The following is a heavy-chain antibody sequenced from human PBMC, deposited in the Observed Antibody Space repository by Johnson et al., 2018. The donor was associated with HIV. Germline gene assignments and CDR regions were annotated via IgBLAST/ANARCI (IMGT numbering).Heavy chain of an antibody. Sequence: QMQLVESGGGVVQPGRFLRLSCAASGFTCSSYAMHWVRQAPAKGLQWVAVISYDGSDKDYADSVKGRFIISRDDAKHTLYLQVNSLRAEDAAVYYCARGSRYTYDNDDVYLLQAFDIWGQGTMVTVSS. CDR2: ISYDGSDK. D-gene: IGHD3-16*01. CDR3: ARGSRYTYDNDDVYLLQAFDI. CDR1: GFTCSSYA. J-gene: IGHJ3*02. V-gene: IGHV3-30*04.